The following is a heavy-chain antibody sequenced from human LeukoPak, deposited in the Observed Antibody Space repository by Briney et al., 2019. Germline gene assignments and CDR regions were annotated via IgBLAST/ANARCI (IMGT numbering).Heavy chain of an antibody. CDR3: ARTALRGNYDSSGYYYGNIDY. CDR1: GGTFSSYA. CDR2: IIPMFGTA. Sequence: ASVKVSCKASGGTFSSYAISWVRQAPGQGLEWMVGIIPMFGTANYAQKFQVRVTITTDESTSTAYMELSSLRSEDKAVYYCARTALRGNYDSSGYYYGNIDYWGQGTLVTVSS. D-gene: IGHD3-22*01. V-gene: IGHV1-69*05. J-gene: IGHJ4*02.